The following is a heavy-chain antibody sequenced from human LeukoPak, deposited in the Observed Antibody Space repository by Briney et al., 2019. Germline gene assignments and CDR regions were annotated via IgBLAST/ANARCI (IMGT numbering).Heavy chain of an antibody. V-gene: IGHV4-39*01. Sequence: SETLSLTCTVSGGSISSSSYYWGWLRQPPGKGLEWIGSIYYSGSTYYNPSLKSRVTISVDTSKNQYSLKLSSVTAADTAVYFCARGPYSYDSSGAFDIWGQGTMVTVSS. D-gene: IGHD3-22*01. J-gene: IGHJ3*02. CDR1: GGSISSSSYY. CDR3: ARGPYSYDSSGAFDI. CDR2: IYYSGST.